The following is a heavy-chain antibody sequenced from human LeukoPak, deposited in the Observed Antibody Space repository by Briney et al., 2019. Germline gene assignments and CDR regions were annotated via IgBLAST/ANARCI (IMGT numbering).Heavy chain of an antibody. CDR3: ARGRYCGTTSCYKYNLDV. CDR1: GYTFTSYD. J-gene: IGHJ6*03. Sequence: ASVKVSCKASGYTFTSYDINWVRQATGQGLEWMGRMNPNTGKTAYAQKFQDRVTFSMNTSINTAYMELSSLRSEDTAVYYCARGRYCGTTSCYKYNLDVWGKGATVTVSS. CDR2: MNPNTGKT. D-gene: IGHD2-2*02. V-gene: IGHV1-8*03.